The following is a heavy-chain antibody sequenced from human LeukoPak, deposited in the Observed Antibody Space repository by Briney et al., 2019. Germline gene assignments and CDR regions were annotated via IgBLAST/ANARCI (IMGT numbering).Heavy chain of an antibody. CDR3: ARGTYQLLYGGNWFDP. D-gene: IGHD2-2*02. J-gene: IGHJ5*02. Sequence: PSETLSLTCTVSGGSISSYYWSWIRQPPGKGLEWIGRIYTSGSTNYNPSLKSRVTISVDTSKNQFSLKLSSVTAADTAVYYCARGTYQLLYGGNWFDPWGQGTLVTVSS. CDR1: GGSISSYY. V-gene: IGHV4-4*08. CDR2: IYTSGST.